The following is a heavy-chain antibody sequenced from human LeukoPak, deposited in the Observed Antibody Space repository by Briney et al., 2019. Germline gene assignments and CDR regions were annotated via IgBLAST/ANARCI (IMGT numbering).Heavy chain of an antibody. CDR3: ARDASNWSAFDS. Sequence: GASVKVSCKASGYTFNGYSMHWVGQAPGQGLEWMGRINPNSGVTHYAHKLQGRGTMTSDTSLTTAYMAVDRLTCDCTATYYCARDASNWSAFDSWGQGTLVIVSS. V-gene: IGHV1-2*06. CDR1: GYTFNGYS. CDR2: INPNSGVT. J-gene: IGHJ5*01. D-gene: IGHD1-20*01.